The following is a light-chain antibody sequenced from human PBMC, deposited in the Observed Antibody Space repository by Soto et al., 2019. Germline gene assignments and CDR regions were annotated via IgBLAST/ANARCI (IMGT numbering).Light chain of an antibody. Sequence: EIVLTQSPGTLSLSPGERATLSCRASQSVSGSSLAWYQLKPGQAPRLLISGASSRATGVPDRFSGSESGTDFTFIISRLEPEDFGMYYCHQYGSFPHTFGQVTELETK. V-gene: IGKV3-20*01. CDR2: GAS. CDR1: QSVSGSS. CDR3: HQYGSFPHT. J-gene: IGKJ2*01.